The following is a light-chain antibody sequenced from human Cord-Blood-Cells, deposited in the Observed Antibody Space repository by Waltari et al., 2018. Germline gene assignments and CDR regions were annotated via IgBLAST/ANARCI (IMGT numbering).Light chain of an antibody. CDR1: HSVSSSY. CDR3: QQYGSSPYS. J-gene: IGKJ2*03. Sequence: EIVLTQSPGTLSLSPGERATISCRASHSVSSSYLAWYQQQPGQAPRLLIYGASSRATDIPDRFSGSGSGTDFTLTISRLEPEDFAVYYCQQYGSSPYSFGQGTKLEIK. V-gene: IGKV3-20*01. CDR2: GAS.